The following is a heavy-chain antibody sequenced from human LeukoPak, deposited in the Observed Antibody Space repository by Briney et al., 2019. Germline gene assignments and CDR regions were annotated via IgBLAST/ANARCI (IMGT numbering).Heavy chain of an antibody. V-gene: IGHV3-21*03. CDR3: ARGRSSSCDYYYCMDV. Sequence: GGSLRLSCPASGFTFSSYSMNWVRQAPGKGLEWVSSISSSSSYIYYADSVKGRFTISRHNTKNSLYLQMNSLRAENRAVYYCARGRSSSCDYYYCMDVWGQGTTVTVSS. CDR1: GFTFSSYS. D-gene: IGHD6-13*01. J-gene: IGHJ6*02. CDR2: ISSSSSYI.